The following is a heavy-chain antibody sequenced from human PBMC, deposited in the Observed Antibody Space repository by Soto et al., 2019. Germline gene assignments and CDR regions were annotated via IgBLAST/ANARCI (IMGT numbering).Heavy chain of an antibody. CDR1: GGSISSYY. J-gene: IGHJ6*03. CDR2: IYYSGST. V-gene: IGHV4-59*01. D-gene: IGHD2-2*01. CDR3: ARDYRRVVPAAKGKNYYYYMDV. Sequence: PSETLSLTCTVSGGSISSYYWSWIRQPPGKGLEWIGYIYYSGSTNYNPSLKSRVTISVDTSKNQFSLKLSSVTAADTAVYYCARDYRRVVPAAKGKNYYYYMDVWGKGTTVTVSS.